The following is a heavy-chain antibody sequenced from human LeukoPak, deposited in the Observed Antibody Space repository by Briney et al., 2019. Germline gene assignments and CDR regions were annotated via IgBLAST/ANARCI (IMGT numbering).Heavy chain of an antibody. V-gene: IGHV4-4*07. CDR1: GGSISSYY. D-gene: IGHD3-3*01. Sequence: PSETLSLTCTVSGGSISSYYWSWIRQPAWKGLEWIGLIYTSGSTNYNPSLKSRVTMSVDRSKNQFSLKLSSVTAADTAVYYCARGNYDFWSGSYYMDVWGKGTTVTVSS. CDR2: IYTSGST. CDR3: ARGNYDFWSGSYYMDV. J-gene: IGHJ6*03.